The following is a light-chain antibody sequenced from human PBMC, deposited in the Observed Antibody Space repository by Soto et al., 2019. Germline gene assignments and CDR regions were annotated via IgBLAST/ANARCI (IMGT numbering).Light chain of an antibody. CDR2: SAA. J-gene: IGKJ2*01. V-gene: IGKV1-39*01. Sequence: DIQMTQSPSSLSASVGDRVTITCRTSQTISRYLNWYQQKAGKAPRVLIYSAATLQSGVPPRFSGSGSGTHFTITISSLQPEDFATYFCQQRYNSPFTFGQGTKVEMK. CDR3: QQRYNSPFT. CDR1: QTISRY.